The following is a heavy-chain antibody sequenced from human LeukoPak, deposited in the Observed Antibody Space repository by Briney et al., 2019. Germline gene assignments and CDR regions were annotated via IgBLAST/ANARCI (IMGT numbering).Heavy chain of an antibody. CDR1: GFTFSSYG. D-gene: IGHD6-13*01. CDR2: ISSSSSYI. Sequence: PGGSLRLSCAASGFTFSSYGMHWVRQAPGKGLEWVSSISSSSSYIYYADSVKGRFTISRDNAKNSLYLQMNSLRAEDTAVYYCARDRVIAAAGTIPKHWGQGTLVTVSS. J-gene: IGHJ1*01. CDR3: ARDRVIAAAGTIPKH. V-gene: IGHV3-21*01.